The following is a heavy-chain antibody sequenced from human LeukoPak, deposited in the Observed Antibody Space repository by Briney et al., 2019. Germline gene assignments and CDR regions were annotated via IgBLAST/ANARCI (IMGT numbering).Heavy chain of an antibody. V-gene: IGHV3-9*01. J-gene: IGHJ4*02. CDR2: INWNSGSI. D-gene: IGHD6-13*01. CDR1: GFTFDDYA. Sequence: GGSLRLSCAAFGFTFDDYAMHWVRQAPGKGLEWVSGINWNSGSIVYADSVKGRFTISRDNAKNSLYLQMNSLRAEDTAFYYCAKGRDSSSWYLFDYWGQGTLVTVSS. CDR3: AKGRDSSSWYLFDY.